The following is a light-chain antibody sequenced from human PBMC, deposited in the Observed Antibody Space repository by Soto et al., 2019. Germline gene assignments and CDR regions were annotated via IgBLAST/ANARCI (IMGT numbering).Light chain of an antibody. J-gene: IGLJ2*01. V-gene: IGLV3-21*02. Sequence: SYELTQPPSVSVAPGQTATITCGGNNIGSKSVHWSQQKPGQAPVLVVHDDSVRPSGIPERFAGSNSGNRATLTISRVEVGDEDDYYCQVWDSRSDQVVFGGGTKVTVL. CDR3: QVWDSRSDQVV. CDR1: NIGSKS. CDR2: DDS.